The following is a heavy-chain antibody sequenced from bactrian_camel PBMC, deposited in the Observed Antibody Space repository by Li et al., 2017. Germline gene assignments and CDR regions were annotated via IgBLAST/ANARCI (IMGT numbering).Heavy chain of an antibody. CDR3: AEELPFGPGTGTWYCSEGFEQGF. V-gene: IGHV3S1*01. CDR2: IATGSGNT. J-gene: IGHJ4*01. Sequence: HVQLVESGGGSVQAGGSLRLSCAASGYTYNRNCMAWFRQAPGKEREGVARIATGSGNTYYADSVKGRFTISQDNAKNTVSLQMSSLEPDDTAMYYCAEELPFGPGTGTWYCSEGFEQGFWGQGTQVTVS. CDR1: GYTYNRNC. D-gene: IGHD6*01.